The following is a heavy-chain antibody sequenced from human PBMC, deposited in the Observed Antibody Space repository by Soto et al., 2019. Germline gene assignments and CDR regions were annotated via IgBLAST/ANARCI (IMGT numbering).Heavy chain of an antibody. CDR3: ARPGYSGYDFHYYYYMDV. J-gene: IGHJ6*03. Sequence: GASVKGSCKASGYTFTRYDINWVRQATGQGLEWMGWMNPNSGNTGYAQKFQGRVTMTRNTSISTAYMELSSLRSEDTAVYYCARPGYSGYDFHYYYYMDVWGKGTTVTVSS. CDR1: GYTFTRYD. CDR2: MNPNSGNT. V-gene: IGHV1-8*01. D-gene: IGHD5-12*01.